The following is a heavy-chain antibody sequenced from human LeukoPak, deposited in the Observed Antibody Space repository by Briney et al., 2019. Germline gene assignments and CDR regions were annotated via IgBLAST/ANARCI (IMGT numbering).Heavy chain of an antibody. D-gene: IGHD2-2*01. CDR1: GYTFTGYY. CDR3: ARRGEVCSSSSCYRGHDY. Sequence: ASVKVSCKASGYTFTGYYMHWVRQAPGQGLEWMGWINPKSGGTTYEQKFQGRVTMTRDTSTSTAYMELSRLRSDDTAVYYCARRGEVCSSSSCYRGHDYWGQGTLVAVSS. CDR2: INPKSGGT. V-gene: IGHV1-2*02. J-gene: IGHJ4*02.